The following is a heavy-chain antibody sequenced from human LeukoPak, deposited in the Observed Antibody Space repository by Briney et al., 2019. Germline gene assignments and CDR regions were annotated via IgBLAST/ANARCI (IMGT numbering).Heavy chain of an antibody. CDR1: GGSFSGYY. Sequence: LSLTCAVYGGSFSGYYWSWIRQPPGKGLERIGEINHSGSTNYNPSLKSRVTISVDTSKKQFSLKLSSVTAADTAVYYCARGGGYYYYYMDVWGKGTTVTVSS. J-gene: IGHJ6*03. V-gene: IGHV4-34*01. CDR3: ARGGGYYYYYMDV. CDR2: INHSGST.